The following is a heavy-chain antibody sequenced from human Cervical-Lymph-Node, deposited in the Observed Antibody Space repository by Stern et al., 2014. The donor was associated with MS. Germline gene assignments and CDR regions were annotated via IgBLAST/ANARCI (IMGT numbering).Heavy chain of an antibody. D-gene: IGHD3-10*01. V-gene: IGHV2-5*02. CDR2: IYWDDHK. Sequence: QVTLRESGPTLVKPTQTLTLTCTFSGFSLSTSGVGVAWIRQPPGKALEWLALIYWDDHKRYSPSLQSRLNITKDTSKNQVVFTMTNMDPVDTATYFCAHSSYYFHSGSRYYFYYYGIDVWGQGTTVTVSS. CDR3: AHSSYYFHSGSRYYFYYYGIDV. J-gene: IGHJ6*02. CDR1: GFSLSTSGVG.